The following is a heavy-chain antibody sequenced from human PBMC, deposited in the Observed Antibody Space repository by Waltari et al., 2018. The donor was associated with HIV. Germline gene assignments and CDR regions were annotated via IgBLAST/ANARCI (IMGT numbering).Heavy chain of an antibody. CDR1: GFTFSGAL. J-gene: IGHJ4*02. D-gene: IGHD3-16*01. V-gene: IGHV3-15*01. CDR3: TTVGGGTRDY. CDR2: IKSNTDGGTT. Sequence: EVLLVESGGGLGKPGGSLRLCCAASGFTFSGALMSWVRQAPGKGLEWGCRIKSNTDGGTTDYAAPVKGRFTISRDDSKTTLYLEMNSLKTEDTAVYYCTTVGGGTRDYWGQGTLITVSS.